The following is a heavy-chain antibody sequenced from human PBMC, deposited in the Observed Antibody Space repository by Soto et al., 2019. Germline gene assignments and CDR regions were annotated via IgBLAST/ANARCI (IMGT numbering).Heavy chain of an antibody. CDR1: GGSFSGYY. CDR3: ARGGSITIFGVVAVDYYYYYMDV. V-gene: IGHV4-34*01. J-gene: IGHJ6*03. Sequence: PWETLSLTCAVYGGSFSGYYWSWIRQPPGKGLEWIGEINHSGSTNYNPSLKSRVTISVDTSKNQFSLKLSSVTAADTAVYYCARGGSITIFGVVAVDYYYYYMDVWGKGTTVTVS. D-gene: IGHD3-3*01. CDR2: INHSGST.